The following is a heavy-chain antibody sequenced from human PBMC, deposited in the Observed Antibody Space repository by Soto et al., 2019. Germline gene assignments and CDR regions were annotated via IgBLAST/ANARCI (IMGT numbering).Heavy chain of an antibody. J-gene: IGHJ4*02. CDR1: GYTFTGYY. CDR3: ARDSGGYDSDHYFDF. V-gene: IGHV1-2*04. CDR2: INPNSGGT. Sequence: ASVKVSCKASGYTFTGYYMHWVRQAPGQGLEWMGWINPNSGGTNYAQKFQGWVTMTRDTSISTAYMELSRLRSDDTAVYYCARDSGGYDSDHYFDFWGQGTLVTVSS. D-gene: IGHD5-12*01.